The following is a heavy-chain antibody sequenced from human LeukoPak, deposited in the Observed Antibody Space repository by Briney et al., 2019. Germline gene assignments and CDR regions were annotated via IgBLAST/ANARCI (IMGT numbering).Heavy chain of an antibody. D-gene: IGHD5-18*01. Sequence: GGSLRLSCAASRFTFSSYDMHWVRQATGKGLEWVSAIGTAGDTYYPGSVKGRFTISRENAKNSLYLQMNSLRAGDTAVFYCARGLWPHFDYWGQGTLVTVSS. V-gene: IGHV3-13*01. CDR3: ARGLWPHFDY. CDR2: IGTAGDT. J-gene: IGHJ4*02. CDR1: RFTFSSYD.